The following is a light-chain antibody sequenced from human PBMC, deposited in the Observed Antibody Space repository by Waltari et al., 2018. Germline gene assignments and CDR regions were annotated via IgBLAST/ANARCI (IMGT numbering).Light chain of an antibody. CDR3: QQYASFPALT. Sequence: EIVLTQSPDTLSLSPGERAALSCTASQTISHDYLAWYQQKPGHTPRLRIYAASTRASGVPDRFRGSRSGTDFTLTISRLEPEDFAVYYCQQYASFPALTFGGGTKVET. CDR1: QTISHDY. J-gene: IGKJ4*01. V-gene: IGKV3-20*01. CDR2: AAS.